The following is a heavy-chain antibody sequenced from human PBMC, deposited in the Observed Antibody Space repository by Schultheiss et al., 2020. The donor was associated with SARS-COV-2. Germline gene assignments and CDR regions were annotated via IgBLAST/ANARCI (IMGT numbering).Heavy chain of an antibody. V-gene: IGHV3-11*04. Sequence: GGSLRLSCAASGFTFSDYYMSWIRQAPGKGLEWVSGISWNSGSIGYADSVKGRFTISRDNSKNTLYLQMNSLRAEDTAVYYCASEYSWRIDYLDYWGQGTLVTVSS. CDR3: ASEYSWRIDYLDY. CDR2: ISWNSGSI. D-gene: IGHD1-1*01. CDR1: GFTFSDYY. J-gene: IGHJ4*02.